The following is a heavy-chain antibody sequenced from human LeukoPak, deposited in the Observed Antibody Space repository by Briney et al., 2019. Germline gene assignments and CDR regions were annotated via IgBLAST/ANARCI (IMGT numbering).Heavy chain of an antibody. CDR1: GGSISSGGYY. V-gene: IGHV4-61*08. CDR3: ARSASTGFLEWSTNWFDP. CDR2: IYYSGST. J-gene: IGHJ5*02. D-gene: IGHD3-3*01. Sequence: SETLSLTCTVSGGSISSGGYYWSWIRQHPGKGLEWIGYIYYSGSTNYNPSLKSRVTISVDTSKNQFSLKLSSVTAADTAVYYCARSASTGFLEWSTNWFDPWGQGTLVTVSS.